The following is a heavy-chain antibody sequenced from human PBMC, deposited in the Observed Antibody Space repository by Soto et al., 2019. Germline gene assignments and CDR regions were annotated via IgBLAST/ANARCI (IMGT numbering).Heavy chain of an antibody. V-gene: IGHV1-69*06. D-gene: IGHD1-7*01. CDR2: IIPISGAA. CDR1: GGTFSNYV. CDR3: ARDMTRTVVPYFDF. Sequence: QVQLVQSGAEVKKPGSSVKVSCKASGGTFSNYVVNWVRQAPGQGLEWMGRIIPISGAANYAQKFQGRVTITADKSTSTSYMELSSVRSEDTAVYYCARDMTRTVVPYFDFWGQGTLVTVSS. J-gene: IGHJ4*02.